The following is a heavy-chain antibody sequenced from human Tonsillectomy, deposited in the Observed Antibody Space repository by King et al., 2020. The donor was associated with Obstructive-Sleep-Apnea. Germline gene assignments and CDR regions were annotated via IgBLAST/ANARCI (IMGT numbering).Heavy chain of an antibody. Sequence: QLQESGPGLVKPSETLSLTCTVSGGAISTYYWSWIRQPPGKGLEWIGNIYYSGYTNYNPSLKSRVTISVDTSKNQFSLNLSSVTAADTAFYYCARGGYYYFDHWGQGTLATVSS. CDR1: GGAISTYY. CDR2: IYYSGYT. D-gene: IGHD3-22*01. V-gene: IGHV4-59*08. J-gene: IGHJ4*02. CDR3: ARGGYYYFDH.